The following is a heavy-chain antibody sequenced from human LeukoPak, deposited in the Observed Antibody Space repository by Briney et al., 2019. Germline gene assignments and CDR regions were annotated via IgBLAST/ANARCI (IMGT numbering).Heavy chain of an antibody. V-gene: IGHV4-39*07. Sequence: SETLSLTCTVSGGSISSSSYYWSWIRQPPGKGLEWIGEINHSGSTNYNPSLKSRVTISVDTSKNQFSLKLSSVTAADTAVYYCASRTYYNWNYEPAYYFDYWGQGTLVTVSS. CDR1: GGSISSSSYY. CDR3: ASRTYYNWNYEPAYYFDY. D-gene: IGHD1-7*01. CDR2: INHSGST. J-gene: IGHJ4*02.